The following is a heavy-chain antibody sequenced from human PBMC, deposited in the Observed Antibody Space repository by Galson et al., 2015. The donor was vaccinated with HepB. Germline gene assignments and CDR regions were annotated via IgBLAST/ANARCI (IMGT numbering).Heavy chain of an antibody. CDR3: ARVADADYGDHTHFDS. CDR2: ISSNTLYT. J-gene: IGHJ4*02. V-gene: IGHV3-11*06. D-gene: IGHD4-17*01. Sequence: SWIRQAPGKGLEWISYISSNTLYTNYADSVKGRFTISRDNAKNSLFLQINGLRAEDTAVYYCARVADADYGDHTHFDSWGQGTLVTVSS.